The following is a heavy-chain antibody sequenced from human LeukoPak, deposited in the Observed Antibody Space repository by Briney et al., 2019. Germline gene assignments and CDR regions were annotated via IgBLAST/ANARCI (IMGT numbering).Heavy chain of an antibody. J-gene: IGHJ6*04. CDR2: ISSSSSYI. Sequence: GGSLRLSCAASGFTFSSYWMSWVRQAPGKGLEWVSSISSSSSYIYYADSVKGRFTISRDNAKNSLYLQMNSLRSDDTAVYYCARDACPYSSSCHMDVWGKGTTVTVSS. CDR1: GFTFSSYW. CDR3: ARDACPYSSSCHMDV. V-gene: IGHV3-21*04. D-gene: IGHD6-13*01.